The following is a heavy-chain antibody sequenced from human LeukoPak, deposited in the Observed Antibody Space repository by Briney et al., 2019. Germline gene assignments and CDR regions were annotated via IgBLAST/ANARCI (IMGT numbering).Heavy chain of an antibody. Sequence: PGGSLILSCAASGFSFSGYSMTWVRQAPGKGLEWVSYISGGSATIYYADSVNGRFTISRDNAKNSLYLQMNSLRDDDTAVYYCARPSVITIRQFYFDYWGQEALVTVSS. CDR1: GFSFSGYS. CDR3: ARPSVITIRQFYFDY. CDR2: ISGGSATI. V-gene: IGHV3-48*02. J-gene: IGHJ4*02. D-gene: IGHD1-14*01.